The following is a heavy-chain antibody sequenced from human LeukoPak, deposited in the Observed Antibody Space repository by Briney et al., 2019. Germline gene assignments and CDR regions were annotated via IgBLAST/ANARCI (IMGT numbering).Heavy chain of an antibody. CDR2: INHSGST. J-gene: IGHJ4*02. CDR3: ASIPTRGCLRFYYLDY. Sequence: SETLSLTCAVYGGSFSGYYWSWIRQPPGKGLEWIGEINHSGSTNYNPSLKSRVTISVDTSKNQFSLKLSSVTAADTAVYYCASIPTRGCLRFYYLDYWAQGPLVTAPS. CDR1: GGSFSGYY. D-gene: IGHD3-16*01. V-gene: IGHV4-34*01.